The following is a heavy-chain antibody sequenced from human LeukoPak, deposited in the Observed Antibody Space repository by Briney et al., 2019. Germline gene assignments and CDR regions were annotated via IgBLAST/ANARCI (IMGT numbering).Heavy chain of an antibody. CDR2: ISGRGGST. V-gene: IGHV3-23*01. CDR1: GFTFSDFA. Sequence: PGGSLRLSCAASGFTFSDFAMSWVRQTPGKGLEWVSVISGRGGSTYYADSVKGRFTISRDNSKNTLYLQMNSLRAEDTAVYYCAQQWLILGALDIWGQGTMVTVSS. J-gene: IGHJ3*02. D-gene: IGHD6-19*01. CDR3: AQQWLILGALDI.